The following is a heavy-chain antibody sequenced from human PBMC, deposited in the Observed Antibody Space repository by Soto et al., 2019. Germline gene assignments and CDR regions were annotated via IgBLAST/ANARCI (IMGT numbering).Heavy chain of an antibody. CDR1: GFSFPTYA. CDR3: AKSHRGLSIFGVAKNLPLDH. D-gene: IGHD3-3*01. Sequence: EVQLLESGGGLVQPGGSLRLSCEASGFSFPTYAMSWVRQAPGKGLEWVSTICGSGGSIYYGDSVRGRFTISRDNSENTLYLQMKCLRAEDTAIYYCAKSHRGLSIFGVAKNLPLDHWGQGTLVTVSS. CDR2: ICGSGGSI. V-gene: IGHV3-23*01. J-gene: IGHJ4*02.